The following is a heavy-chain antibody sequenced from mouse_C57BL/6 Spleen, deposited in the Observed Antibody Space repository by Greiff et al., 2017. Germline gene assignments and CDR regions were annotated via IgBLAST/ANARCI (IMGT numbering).Heavy chain of an antibody. J-gene: IGHJ4*01. CDR2: ISDGGSYT. CDR3: AREDSRGYAMDY. Sequence: DVKLVESGGGLVKPGGSLKLSCAASGFTFSSYAMSWVRQTPEKRLEWVATISDGGSYTYYPDNVKGRFTISRDNAKNNLYLQMSHLKSEDTAMYYCAREDSRGYAMDYWGQGTSVTVSS. V-gene: IGHV5-4*01. CDR1: GFTFSSYA.